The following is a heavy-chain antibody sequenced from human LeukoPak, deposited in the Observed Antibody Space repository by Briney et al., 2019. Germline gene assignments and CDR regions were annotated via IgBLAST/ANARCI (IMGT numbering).Heavy chain of an antibody. CDR3: ARGGNYYDSSGYYSFDY. CDR2: IYYSGST. D-gene: IGHD3-22*01. Sequence: TASQTLSLTCTVSGGSISSGGYYWRWIRQHPGKGLEWIGYIYYSGSTYYNPSLKSRVTISVDTSKNQFSLKLSSVTAADTAVYYCARGGNYYDSSGYYSFDYWGQGTLVTVSS. CDR1: GGSISSGGYY. J-gene: IGHJ4*02. V-gene: IGHV4-31*03.